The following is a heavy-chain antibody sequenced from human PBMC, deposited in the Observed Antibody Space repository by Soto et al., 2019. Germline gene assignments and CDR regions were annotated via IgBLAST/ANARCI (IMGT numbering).Heavy chain of an antibody. J-gene: IGHJ6*02. D-gene: IGHD6-19*01. V-gene: IGHV1-69*04. Sequence: SVKVSCKASGYTFTSYGISWVRQAPGQGLEWMGRIIPILGIANYAQKFQGRVTITADKSTSTAYMGLSSLRSEDTAVYYCARSPGIAVAGPLSYGMDVWGQGTTVTVSS. CDR3: ARSPGIAVAGPLSYGMDV. CDR1: GYTFTSYG. CDR2: IIPILGIA.